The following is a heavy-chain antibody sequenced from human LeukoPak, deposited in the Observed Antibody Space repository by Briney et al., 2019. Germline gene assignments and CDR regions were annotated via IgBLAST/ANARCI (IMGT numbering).Heavy chain of an antibody. D-gene: IGHD3-22*01. CDR1: GGSISSYY. Sequence: SETLSLTCTVSGGSISSYYWSWIRQPPGKGLEWIGYIYYSGSTNYNPSLKSRVTISVDTSKNQFSLKLSSVTAADTAVYYCARDRSPYYYDSSRPDWYFDLWGRGTLVTVSS. CDR2: IYYSGST. V-gene: IGHV4-59*01. CDR3: ARDRSPYYYDSSRPDWYFDL. J-gene: IGHJ2*01.